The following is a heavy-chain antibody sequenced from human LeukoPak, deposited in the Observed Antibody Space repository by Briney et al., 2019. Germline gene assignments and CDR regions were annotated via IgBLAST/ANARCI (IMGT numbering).Heavy chain of an antibody. Sequence: ASVKVSCKASGYTFTSYDINWVRQATGQVLEWMGWMNPNSGNTGYAQKFQGRVTMTRNTSISTAYMELSSLRSEDTAVYYCARDLLWFGESDYYYYGMDVWGQGTTVTVSS. CDR3: ARDLLWFGESDYYYYGMDV. CDR1: GYTFTSYD. CDR2: MNPNSGNT. J-gene: IGHJ6*02. V-gene: IGHV1-8*01. D-gene: IGHD3-10*01.